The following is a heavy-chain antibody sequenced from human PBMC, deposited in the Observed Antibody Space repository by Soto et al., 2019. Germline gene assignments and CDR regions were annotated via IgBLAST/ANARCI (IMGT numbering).Heavy chain of an antibody. D-gene: IGHD3-22*01. J-gene: IGHJ4*02. Sequence: QVQLVQSGAEVKKPGASVKVSCKASGYTFTGYYMHWVRQAPGQGLEWMGWINPNSGGTFYTQEFQGRVIMTRDTSISTAYMEVSRLTSDDTAVYYCARVRVDSSGYYQANWGQGTLVTVSS. CDR3: ARVRVDSSGYYQAN. V-gene: IGHV1-2*02. CDR1: GYTFTGYY. CDR2: INPNSGGT.